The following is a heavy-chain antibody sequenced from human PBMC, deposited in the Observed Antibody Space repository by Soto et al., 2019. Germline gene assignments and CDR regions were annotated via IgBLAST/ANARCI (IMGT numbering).Heavy chain of an antibody. J-gene: IGHJ3*02. CDR2: ISGSGGST. D-gene: IGHD3-22*01. CDR3: AKDFIVTYYYDSSGYSDAFDI. Sequence: EVQLLESGGGLVQPGGSLRLSCAASGFTFSSYAMSWVRQAPGKGLEWVSAISGSGGSTYYADSVKGRFTISRDNSKNTLYLQMNSLRAEDTAVYYCAKDFIVTYYYDSSGYSDAFDIWGQGTMVTVSS. CDR1: GFTFSSYA. V-gene: IGHV3-23*01.